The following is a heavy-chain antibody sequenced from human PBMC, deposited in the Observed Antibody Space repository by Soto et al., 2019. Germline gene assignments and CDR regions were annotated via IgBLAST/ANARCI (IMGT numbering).Heavy chain of an antibody. CDR2: ISGSGGST. CDR3: AKGRAARGPGLYYFDY. CDR1: GFTFSSYA. V-gene: IGHV3-23*01. J-gene: IGHJ4*02. D-gene: IGHD3-16*01. Sequence: GSLRLSCAASGFTFSSYAMSWVRQAPGKGLEWVSGISGSGGSTYFADSVKGRFTISRDNSKNTLYLQMNSLRAEDTAVYYCAKGRAARGPGLYYFDYWGQGTLVTVS.